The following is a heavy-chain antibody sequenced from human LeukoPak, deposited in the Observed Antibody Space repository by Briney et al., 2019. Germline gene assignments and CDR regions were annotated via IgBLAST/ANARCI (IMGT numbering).Heavy chain of an antibody. V-gene: IGHV3-21*01. D-gene: IGHD6-13*01. CDR1: GFTFSSYS. CDR3: ASLPLAAAAGNVREEDY. Sequence: SGGSLRLSCAASGFTFSSYSMNWVRQAPGKGLEWVSSISSSSSYIYYADSVKGRFTISRDNAKNSLYLQMNSLRAEDTAVYYCASLPLAAAAGNVREEDYWGQGTLVTVSS. CDR2: ISSSSSYI. J-gene: IGHJ4*02.